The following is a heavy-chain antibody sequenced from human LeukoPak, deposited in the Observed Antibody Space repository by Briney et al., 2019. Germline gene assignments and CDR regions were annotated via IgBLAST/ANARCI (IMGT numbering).Heavy chain of an antibody. CDR3: ARDQVVGAAGPFDY. D-gene: IGHD6-13*01. V-gene: IGHV1-69*05. J-gene: IGHJ4*02. CDR2: IIPIFGTA. CDR1: GGTFSSYA. Sequence: ASVKVSCKASGGTFSSYAISWVRQAPGQGLEWMGGIIPIFGTANYAQKFQGRVTITTDGSTSTAYMELSSLRSEDTAVYYCARDQVVGAAGPFDYWGQGTLVTVSS.